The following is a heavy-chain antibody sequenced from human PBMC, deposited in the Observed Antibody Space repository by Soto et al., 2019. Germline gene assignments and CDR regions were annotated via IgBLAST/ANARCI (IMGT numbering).Heavy chain of an antibody. Sequence: EVQLLESGGGLVRPGGSLRLSCAASGFTFSSYAMNWVRQAPGKGLEWVSAISGTGYNTYYADSLKGRFTISRDNSKKTLSLQMNSLRAEDTAVYYCARDRQFSHPRGGMDVWGQGTTVTVSS. CDR1: GFTFSSYA. J-gene: IGHJ6*02. CDR2: ISGTGYNT. V-gene: IGHV3-23*01. CDR3: ARDRQFSHPRGGMDV. D-gene: IGHD3-10*01.